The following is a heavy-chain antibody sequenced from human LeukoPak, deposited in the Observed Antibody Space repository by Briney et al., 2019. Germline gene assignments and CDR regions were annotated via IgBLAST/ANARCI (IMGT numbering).Heavy chain of an antibody. V-gene: IGHV4-61*02. J-gene: IGHJ3*02. D-gene: IGHD3-16*01. CDR3: ASYTDAFDI. CDR1: GGSISSGSYY. Sequence: RTSETLSLTCTVSGGSISSGSYYWSWIRQPAGKGLEWIGRIYTSGSTNYNPSLKSRVTISVDTSKNQFSLKLSSVTAADTAVYYCASYTDAFDIWGQGTMVTVSS. CDR2: IYTSGST.